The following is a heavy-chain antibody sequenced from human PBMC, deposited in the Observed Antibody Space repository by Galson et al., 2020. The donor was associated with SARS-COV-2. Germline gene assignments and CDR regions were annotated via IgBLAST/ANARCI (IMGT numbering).Heavy chain of an antibody. Sequence: ALHGESLKISCAASGFTFSTYWMHWVRQAPWKGLVWVSRIHRDGSTTTYADSVQGRFTISRDNAKNTLYLQMSSLRAEDAAVYYCARESAVQGGYYMDVWGKGTTVTVSS. CDR2: IHRDGSTT. J-gene: IGHJ6*03. V-gene: IGHV3-74*01. CDR3: ARESAVQGGYYMDV. D-gene: IGHD3-10*01. CDR1: GFTFSTYW.